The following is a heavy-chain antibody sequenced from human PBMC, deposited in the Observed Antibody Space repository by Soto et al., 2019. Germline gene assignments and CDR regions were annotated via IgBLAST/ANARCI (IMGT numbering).Heavy chain of an antibody. J-gene: IGHJ4*02. CDR1: GGSFNRHT. CDR2: IIPIFGTA. CDR3: ARGWGYDSTDYYYAY. Sequence: QVQLVQSGAEVRKPGSSVRVSCKASGGSFNRHTISWVRQAPGQGREWLGGIIPIFGTANHAQKFQGRVTIIADESTSTVHMELSSLRSDDKAIYYCARGWGYDSTDYYYAYWGQGTLVIVSS. D-gene: IGHD3-22*01. V-gene: IGHV1-69*01.